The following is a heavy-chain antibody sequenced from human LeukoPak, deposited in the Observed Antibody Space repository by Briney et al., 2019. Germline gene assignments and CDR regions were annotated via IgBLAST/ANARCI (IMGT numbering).Heavy chain of an antibody. CDR2: ASRAVGTV. CDR3: ARTVVVPTWYYYFYMDV. D-gene: IGHD2-15*01. J-gene: IGHJ6*03. CDR1: GFAFSDYY. Sequence: GGSLRLSCSASGFAFSDYYMSWVRQAPWKGLEWVAYASRAVGTVFYAASVQGRFTISRDNTKNSLFLQMNSLTVEDTAVYYCARTVVVPTWYYYFYMDVWGNGTTVTVSS. V-gene: IGHV3-11*04.